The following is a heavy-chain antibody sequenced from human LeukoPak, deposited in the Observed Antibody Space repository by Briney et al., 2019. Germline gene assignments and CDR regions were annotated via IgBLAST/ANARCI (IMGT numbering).Heavy chain of an antibody. CDR2: LSSSGSSI. CDR1: GFTFKNYA. CDR3: AKESRNYAPSFFDY. D-gene: IGHD4-11*01. Sequence: GGSLRLSRTASGFTFKNYAMSWVRPAPGKGVECVSALSSSGSSIYYADSVKGRFTISRDNPKNSLYLHLNSLRADDTALYYCAKESRNYAPSFFDYWGQGTLVTVSS. J-gene: IGHJ4*02. V-gene: IGHV3-23*01.